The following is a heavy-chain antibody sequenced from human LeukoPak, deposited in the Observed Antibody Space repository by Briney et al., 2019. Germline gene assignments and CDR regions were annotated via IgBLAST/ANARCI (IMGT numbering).Heavy chain of an antibody. D-gene: IGHD4-17*01. CDR3: ARDEDYGISVNVDY. CDR2: ISTYNGNT. CDR1: GYSFVLYG. Sequence: GASVKVSCKASGYSFVLYGISWVRHAPGQGPEWMGWISTYNGNTKYAQKFQGRVTMTTDTSTSTAYMELRSLRSDDTAVYYCARDEDYGISVNVDYWGQGTLVTVSS. J-gene: IGHJ4*02. V-gene: IGHV1-18*01.